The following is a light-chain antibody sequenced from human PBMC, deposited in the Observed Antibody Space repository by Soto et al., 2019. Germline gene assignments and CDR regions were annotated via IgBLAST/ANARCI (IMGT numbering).Light chain of an antibody. CDR2: LNSDGSH. CDR1: SGNSSYA. V-gene: IGLV4-69*01. CDR3: QTWGTGMV. J-gene: IGLJ2*01. Sequence: QPVLTQSPSASASLGASVKLTCTLSSGNSSYAIAWHQQQPEKGPRYLMKLNSDGSHSKGDGIPDRFSGSSSGAERYLYISSLQSEDEADYYCQTWGTGMVFGGGTKVTVL.